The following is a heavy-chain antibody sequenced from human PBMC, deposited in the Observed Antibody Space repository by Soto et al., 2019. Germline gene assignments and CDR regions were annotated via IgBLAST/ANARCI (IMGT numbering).Heavy chain of an antibody. D-gene: IGHD3-10*01. Sequence: QVQLVQSGAEVRKPGASVKVSCKASGYPFTSFGISWVRQAPGQGLEWMGWISGYNGNTNYAPSLQGRVTMTTDTATSTADMELRSLRSDDTAVYYCARDRGSIYWYYFVDYWGQGALVTVSS. CDR1: GYPFTSFG. V-gene: IGHV1-18*01. CDR2: ISGYNGNT. CDR3: ARDRGSIYWYYFVDY. J-gene: IGHJ4*02.